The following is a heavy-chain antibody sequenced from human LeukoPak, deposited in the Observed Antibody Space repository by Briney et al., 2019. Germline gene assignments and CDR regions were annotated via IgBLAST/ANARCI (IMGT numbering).Heavy chain of an antibody. J-gene: IGHJ5*01. CDR2: INHSGST. D-gene: IGHD3-10*01. CDR3: ARGPESGSYFAWFGP. CDR1: GGSFSGFF. Sequence: SETLSLTCTVYGGSFSGFFWNWIRQPPGKGLEWIGEINHSGSTHYNPSLKSRVAISIDTSKNQISLKLTSVTAADTAVYYCARGPESGSYFAWFGPWGQGTLVTVSS. V-gene: IGHV4-34*01.